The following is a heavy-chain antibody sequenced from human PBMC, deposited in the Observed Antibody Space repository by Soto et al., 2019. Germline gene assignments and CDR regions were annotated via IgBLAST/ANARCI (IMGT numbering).Heavy chain of an antibody. CDR2: IIPIFGTA. V-gene: IGHV1-69*13. J-gene: IGHJ6*02. Sequence: ASVKVSCKASGGTFSSYAISWVRQAPGQGLEWMGGIIPIFGTANYAQKFQGRVTITADESTSTAYMELSSLRSEGTAVYYCASSIVVVPAAIRDYYYYGMDVWGQGTTVTVSS. CDR3: ASSIVVVPAAIRDYYYYGMDV. CDR1: GGTFSSYA. D-gene: IGHD2-2*01.